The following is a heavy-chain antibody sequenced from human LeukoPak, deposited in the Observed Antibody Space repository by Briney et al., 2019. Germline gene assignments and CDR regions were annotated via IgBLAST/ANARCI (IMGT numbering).Heavy chain of an antibody. CDR1: GYTFTSYY. D-gene: IGHD3-10*01. V-gene: IGHV1-46*01. CDR3: ARSHITIDAFDI. CDR2: INPSGGST. Sequence: ASVKVSFKASGYTFTSYYMHWVRQAPGQGLEWMGIINPSGGSTSYAQKFQGRVTMTRDMSTSTVYMELSSLRSEDTAVYYCARSHITIDAFDIWGQGTMVTVSS. J-gene: IGHJ3*02.